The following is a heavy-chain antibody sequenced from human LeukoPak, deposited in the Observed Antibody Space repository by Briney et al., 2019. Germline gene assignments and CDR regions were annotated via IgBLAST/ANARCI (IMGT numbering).Heavy chain of an antibody. J-gene: IGHJ4*02. CDR3: ARGVPYDSWSGPHYSDY. CDR1: GFSFTTYG. V-gene: IGHV3-30*03. CDR2: ISYDGRNQ. D-gene: IGHD3-3*01. Sequence: PGTSLRLSCAASGFSFTTYGMHWVRQAPLKGLEWLAAISYDGRNQNYADSVKGRFTIFRDNSQNTLYLQMNSLRAEDTALYYCARGVPYDSWSGPHYSDYWGQGTLVTVSS.